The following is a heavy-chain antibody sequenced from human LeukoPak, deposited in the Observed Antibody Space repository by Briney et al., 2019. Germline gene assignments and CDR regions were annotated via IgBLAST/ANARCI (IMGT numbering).Heavy chain of an antibody. CDR3: ARDRNSGSSLDI. D-gene: IGHD6-6*01. CDR1: GYTFTGYY. CDR2: IYPYSGDT. V-gene: IGHV1-2*02. Sequence: ASVTVSCKASGYTFTGYYIHWVRQAPGQGLEWMGWIYPYSGDTNYAQNFQGRVTMTRDTSIGTAYMELSSLKSDDTAVYYCARDRNSGSSLDIWGQGTMLTVSS. J-gene: IGHJ3*02.